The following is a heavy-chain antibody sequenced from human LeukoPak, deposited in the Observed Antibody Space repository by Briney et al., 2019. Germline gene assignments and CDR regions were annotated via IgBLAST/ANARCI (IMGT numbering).Heavy chain of an antibody. CDR3: ARDTPHYYGSGSYVLDAFDI. D-gene: IGHD3-10*01. CDR1: GGTFSSYA. CDR2: IIPIFGTA. Sequence: ASVKVSCKASGGTFSSYAISWVRQAPGQGLERMGGIIPIFGTANYAQKFQGRVTITADESTSTAYMELSSLRSEDTAVYYCARDTPHYYGSGSYVLDAFDIWGQGTMVTVSS. V-gene: IGHV1-69*13. J-gene: IGHJ3*02.